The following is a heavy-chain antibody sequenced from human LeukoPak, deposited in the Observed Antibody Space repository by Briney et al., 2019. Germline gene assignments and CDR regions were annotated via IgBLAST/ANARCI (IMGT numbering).Heavy chain of an antibody. CDR2: LTASGGST. CDR1: GFTFSSYA. V-gene: IGHV3-23*01. CDR3: AKEIWGVPLTLDY. Sequence: GASLRLSCAASGFTFSSYAMSWVRQAPGKGLEWVSALTASGGSTYYADSVKGRFTISRDNSKNMLYLQGNSLRAEDTAVYYCAKEIWGVPLTLDYWGQGILVTVSS. J-gene: IGHJ4*02. D-gene: IGHD3-10*01.